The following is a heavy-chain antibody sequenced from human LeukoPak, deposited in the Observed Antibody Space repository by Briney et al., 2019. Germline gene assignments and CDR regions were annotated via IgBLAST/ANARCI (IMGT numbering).Heavy chain of an antibody. V-gene: IGHV4-31*03. CDR2: IYYSGST. D-gene: IGHD4-17*01. J-gene: IGHJ3*02. Sequence: SETLSLTCTVSGGSISSGGYYWSWIRQHPGKGLEWIGYIYYSGSTYYNPSLKSRVTLSVDTSKNQFSLKLSSVTAADTAVYYCASNGDDYGDYPADAFDIWGQGTMVTVSS. CDR3: ASNGDDYGDYPADAFDI. CDR1: GGSISSGGYY.